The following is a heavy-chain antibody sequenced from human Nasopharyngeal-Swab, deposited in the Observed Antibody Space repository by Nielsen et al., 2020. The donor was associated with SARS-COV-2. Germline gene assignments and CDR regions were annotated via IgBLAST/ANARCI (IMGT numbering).Heavy chain of an antibody. D-gene: IGHD6-19*01. J-gene: IGHJ6*02. CDR1: GFIFKNYA. Sequence: GESLKISCSASGFIFKNYAMNWVRQAPGRGLEWVSAISGADDSTKYADSVKGRFTISRDNSKNTLYLQMNSLRAEDTAVYYCARAEVAGTWTALGAYYYYGMDVWGQGTTVTVSS. V-gene: IGHV3-23*01. CDR3: ARAEVAGTWTALGAYYYYGMDV. CDR2: ISGADDST.